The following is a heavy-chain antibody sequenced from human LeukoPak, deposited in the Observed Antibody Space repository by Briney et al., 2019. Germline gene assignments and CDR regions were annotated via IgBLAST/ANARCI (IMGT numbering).Heavy chain of an antibody. J-gene: IGHJ4*02. V-gene: IGHV3-53*01. CDR2: IYSGGST. D-gene: IGHD2-8*01. CDR1: GFTVSSNY. CDR3: ARRGAHCTNGVCHPLYYFDY. Sequence: GGSLRLSCAASGFTVSSNYMSWVRQAPGKGLEWVSVIYSGGSTYYADFVKGRFTISRDNSKNTLYLQMNSLRAEDTAVYYCARRGAHCTNGVCHPLYYFDYWGRGTLVTVSS.